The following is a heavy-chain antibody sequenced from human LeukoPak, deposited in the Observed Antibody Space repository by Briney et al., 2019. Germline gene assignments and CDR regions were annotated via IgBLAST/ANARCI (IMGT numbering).Heavy chain of an antibody. CDR2: IYYSGST. V-gene: IGHV4-59*01. J-gene: IGHJ4*02. CDR3: ARAPYCSGGSCYFDY. D-gene: IGHD2-15*01. CDR1: GGSISSYY. Sequence: SETLSLTCTVSGGSISSYYWSWIRQPPGKGLEWIGYIYYSGSTNYNPSLKSRVTISVDTSKNQFSLKLSSVTAADTAVYYCARAPYCSGGSCYFDYWGQGTWSPSPQ.